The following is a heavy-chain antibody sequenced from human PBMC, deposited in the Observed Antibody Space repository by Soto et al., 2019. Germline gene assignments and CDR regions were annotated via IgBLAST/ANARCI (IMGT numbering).Heavy chain of an antibody. CDR1: GFTFGSRA. Sequence: EVQLLESGGDLVQPGGSLRLSCVASGFTFGSRAMSWVRQAPGKGLEWVSAISGSGGSTYYADSVKGRFTISRDNSKNTLYLQMNSLRAEDTAVYYCAKDRYSSSYYYYYGMDVWGQGTTVTVSS. V-gene: IGHV3-23*01. CDR2: ISGSGGST. J-gene: IGHJ6*02. D-gene: IGHD6-6*01. CDR3: AKDRYSSSYYYYYGMDV.